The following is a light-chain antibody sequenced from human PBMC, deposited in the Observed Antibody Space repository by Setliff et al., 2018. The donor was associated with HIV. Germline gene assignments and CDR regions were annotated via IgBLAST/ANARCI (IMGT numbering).Light chain of an antibody. CDR2: DVD. V-gene: IGLV2-11*01. Sequence: QSVLTQPRSVSGSLGQSVTISCTGSSGDFGGYKYVSWYQQHTGKAPKLVIYDVDKRPSGVPDRFSGSRSGNTASLTISGLQAEDDVVYYCCSYAGGYTWVFGGGTK. CDR3: CSYAGGYTWV. J-gene: IGLJ3*02. CDR1: SGDFGGYKY.